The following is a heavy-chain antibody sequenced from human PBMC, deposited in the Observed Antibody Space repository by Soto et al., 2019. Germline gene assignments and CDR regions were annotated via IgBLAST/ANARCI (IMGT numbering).Heavy chain of an antibody. V-gene: IGHV3-74*01. CDR1: GFTFSTYW. D-gene: IGHD2-2*01. CDR3: VRGSHCITTSGYGNWFAP. J-gene: IGHJ5*02. Sequence: EVQLVESGGGLVQPGGSLRLSCAASGFTFSTYWMHWIRQVPGKGLEWVSRINSDASHTYYADSVKGRFTISRDTAENTVHLEMNILRAEATAVYYCVRGSHCITTSGYGNWFAPWGQGTLVSVSS. CDR2: INSDASHT.